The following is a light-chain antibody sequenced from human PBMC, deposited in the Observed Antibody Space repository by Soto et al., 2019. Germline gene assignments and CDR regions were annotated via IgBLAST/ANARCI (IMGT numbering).Light chain of an antibody. CDR2: GAS. Sequence: EIVMTQSPATLSVSPGEGATLSCRASQSVSSKLAWYQQKPGQAPRLLIYGASTRATGIPDRFSGSGSGTEFTLTISSLEPEDFAVYYCQQRSNWPPEITFGQGTRLEIK. J-gene: IGKJ5*01. CDR1: QSVSSK. CDR3: QQRSNWPPEIT. V-gene: IGKV3-15*01.